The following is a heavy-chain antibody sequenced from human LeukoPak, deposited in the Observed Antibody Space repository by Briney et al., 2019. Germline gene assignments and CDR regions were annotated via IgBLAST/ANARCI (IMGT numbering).Heavy chain of an antibody. J-gene: IGHJ4*02. Sequence: PGGSLRLSCAASGFTFSSYWMSWVRQAPGKGLEWVANIKQDGSEKYYVDSVKGRFTISRDNAKNSLYLQMNSLRAEDTAVYYCAREGGLRYFDWLHPNPFDYWGQGTLVTVSS. CDR2: IKQDGSEK. CDR1: GFTFSSYW. V-gene: IGHV3-7*01. CDR3: AREGGLRYFDWLHPNPFDY. D-gene: IGHD3-9*01.